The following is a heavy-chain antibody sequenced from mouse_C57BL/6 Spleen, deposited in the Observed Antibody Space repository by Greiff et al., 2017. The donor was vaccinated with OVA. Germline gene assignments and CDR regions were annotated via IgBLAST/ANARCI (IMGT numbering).Heavy chain of an antibody. CDR3: ARWGDY. CDR1: GYTFTSYW. CDR2: IDPSDSYT. Sequence: QVQLKESGAELVKPGASVKLSCKASGYTFTSYWMQWVKQRPGQGLEWIGEIDPSDSYTNYNQKFKGKATLTVDTSSSTAYMQLSSLTSEDSAVYYCARWGDYWGQGTSVTVSS. V-gene: IGHV1-50*01. J-gene: IGHJ4*01.